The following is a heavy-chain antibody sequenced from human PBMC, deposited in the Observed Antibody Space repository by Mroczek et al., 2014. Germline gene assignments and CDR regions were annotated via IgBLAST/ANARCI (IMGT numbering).Heavy chain of an antibody. Sequence: VQLVQSGGGLVQPGGSLRLSCAASGFTFSSYAMSWVRQAPGKGLEWVSAISGSGGSTYYADSVKGRFTISRDNSKNTLYLQMNSLRAEDTAVYYCAKGLILGDIVVVPAGIGGIFDYWGQGTLVTVSS. J-gene: IGHJ4*02. CDR2: ISGSGGST. D-gene: IGHD2-2*01. V-gene: IGHV3-23*04. CDR1: GFTFSSYA. CDR3: AKGLILGDIVVVPAGIGGIFDY.